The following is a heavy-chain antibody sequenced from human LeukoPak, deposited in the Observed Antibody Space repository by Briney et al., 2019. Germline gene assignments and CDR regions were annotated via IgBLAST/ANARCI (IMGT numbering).Heavy chain of an antibody. CDR3: ALVWFGELPYYFDY. D-gene: IGHD3-10*01. CDR2: IIPILGIA. CDR1: GGTFSSYA. Sequence: SVKVSCKASGGTFSSYAISWVRQAPGQGLEWMGRIIPILGIANYAQKFQGRVTITADKSTSTAYMELSSLRSEDTAVYYCALVWFGELPYYFDYWGQGTLVTVSS. J-gene: IGHJ4*02. V-gene: IGHV1-69*04.